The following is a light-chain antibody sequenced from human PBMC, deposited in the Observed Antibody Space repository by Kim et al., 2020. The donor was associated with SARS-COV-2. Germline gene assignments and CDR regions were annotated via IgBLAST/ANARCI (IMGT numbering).Light chain of an antibody. CDR3: SSWDSSGNLVI. CDR1: SLRSFS. CDR2: ASN. Sequence: SSELTQDPEVSVALGQTVKITCQRDSLRSFSASWYQQQPGQSPVRVIYASNHRPSGIPDRFSGSPSGNTDSLTITGAQAEDEADYYFSSWDSSGNLVIFCGGTKLTVL. J-gene: IGLJ2*01. V-gene: IGLV3-19*02.